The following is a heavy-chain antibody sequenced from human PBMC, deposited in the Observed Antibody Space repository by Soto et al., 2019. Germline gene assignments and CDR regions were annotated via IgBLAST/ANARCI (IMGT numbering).Heavy chain of an antibody. CDR3: ARHDNTVVPFDY. V-gene: IGHV4-59*08. Sequence: QVQLQESGPGLVKPSETLSLTCTVSGGSISSYYWSWIRQPPGKGLEWIGYIYYSGSTNYNPSLKSRVTISVDTSKNQFPLNLSSVTAADTAVYYCARHDNTVVPFDYWGQGTLVTVSS. J-gene: IGHJ4*02. D-gene: IGHD4-17*01. CDR1: GGSISSYY. CDR2: IYYSGST.